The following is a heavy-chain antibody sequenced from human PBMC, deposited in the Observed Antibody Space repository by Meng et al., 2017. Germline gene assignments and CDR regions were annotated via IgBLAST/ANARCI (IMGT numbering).Heavy chain of an antibody. J-gene: IGHJ4*02. CDR3: ARGGIAVAIDY. D-gene: IGHD6-19*01. Sequence: RIQSGAEVTNPGTSVQFSCKASGYTFTSYGISWGRQAPGQGLEWMGWISAYNGNTNYAQKLQGRVTMTTDTSTSTAYMELRSLRSDDTAVYYCARGGIAVAIDYWGQGTLVTVSS. CDR1: GYTFTSYG. V-gene: IGHV1-18*01. CDR2: ISAYNGNT.